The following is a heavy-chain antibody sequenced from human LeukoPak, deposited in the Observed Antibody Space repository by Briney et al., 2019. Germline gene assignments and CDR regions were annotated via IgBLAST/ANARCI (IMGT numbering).Heavy chain of an antibody. J-gene: IGHJ3*02. Sequence: SETLSLTCTVSGGSISSSSYYWSWIRQPPGKGLEWIGEINHSGSTNYNPSLKSRVTISVDTSENQFSLKLSSVTAADTAVYYCARPPKYSGSYNRAFDIWGQGTMVTVSS. CDR1: GGSISSSSYY. D-gene: IGHD1-26*01. V-gene: IGHV4-39*07. CDR3: ARPPKYSGSYNRAFDI. CDR2: INHSGST.